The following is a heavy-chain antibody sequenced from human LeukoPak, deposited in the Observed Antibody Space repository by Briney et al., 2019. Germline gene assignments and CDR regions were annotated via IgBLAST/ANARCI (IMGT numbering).Heavy chain of an antibody. CDR3: AKGFIVYCSGGRCSTFDY. V-gene: IGHV3-23*01. Sequence: PGGSLRLSCAPSGFTFSSYAMSWVRQAPGEGLEGVSSISATGGSTYYADSVKGRFAISRDNSKNTLYLQMNSLRAEDTAVYYCAKGFIVYCSGGRCSTFDYWGQGTLVTVSS. D-gene: IGHD2-15*01. CDR2: ISATGGST. J-gene: IGHJ4*02. CDR1: GFTFSSYA.